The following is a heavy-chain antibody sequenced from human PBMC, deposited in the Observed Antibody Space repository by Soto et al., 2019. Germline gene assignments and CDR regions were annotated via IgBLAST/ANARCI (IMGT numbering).Heavy chain of an antibody. J-gene: IGHJ4*02. CDR1: GGSIGSGGYY. Sequence: QVQLQESGPGLVKPSQTLSLTCTVSGGSIGSGGYYWSWIHQHPGEGLEWIANIYNRGSTYYNPSLKSRVTISLDTSKKQFSLKLSSVTAADTAVYYCARARYYSDSTGYPLFDYWGQGTLVTVSS. D-gene: IGHD3-22*01. V-gene: IGHV4-31*03. CDR3: ARARYYSDSTGYPLFDY. CDR2: IYNRGST.